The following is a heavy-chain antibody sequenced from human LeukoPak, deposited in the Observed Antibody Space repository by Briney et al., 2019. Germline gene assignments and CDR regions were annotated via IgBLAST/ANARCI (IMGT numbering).Heavy chain of an antibody. CDR1: GFTFSSYS. CDR3: AASPVYAMVWFDP. V-gene: IGHV3-23*01. CDR2: ISGSGGST. Sequence: GGSLRLSCAAAGFTFSSYSMSWVRHPPGKGLEWVSAISGSGGSTYYADSVKGRFTISRDNSKNTLYLQMNSLRGEDRAVYYCAASPVYAMVWFDPWGQGTLVTGSS. J-gene: IGHJ5*02. D-gene: IGHD2-8*01.